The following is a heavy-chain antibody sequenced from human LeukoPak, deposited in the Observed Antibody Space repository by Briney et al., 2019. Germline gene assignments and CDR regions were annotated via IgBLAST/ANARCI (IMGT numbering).Heavy chain of an antibody. CDR1: GYTFTDYC. CDR3: ARVRIGQQLDKYYYYAMDV. D-gene: IGHD6-13*01. Sequence: ASVKVSCKASGYTFTDYCMHWVRQAPGQGLEWMGWINPNSGGTNYAQKFQGRVTTTTDTSISTAYMEVSRLRSDDTAVYYCARVRIGQQLDKYYYYAMDVWGQGTTVTVSS. J-gene: IGHJ6*02. CDR2: INPNSGGT. V-gene: IGHV1-2*02.